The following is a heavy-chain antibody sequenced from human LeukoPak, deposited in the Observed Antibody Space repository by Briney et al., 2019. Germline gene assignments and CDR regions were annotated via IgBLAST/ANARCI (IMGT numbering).Heavy chain of an antibody. CDR3: ARSLSVWANWFDP. Sequence: SVKLSCKASASTFSSYAISWMRQPPGQGLELMGGIIPIFGTANYAQKFQGRVTITTDESTSTAYMELSSLRSEDTAVYYCARSLSVWANWFDPWGQGTLVTVSS. J-gene: IGHJ5*02. D-gene: IGHD1-14*01. CDR1: ASTFSSYA. CDR2: IIPIFGTA. V-gene: IGHV1-69*05.